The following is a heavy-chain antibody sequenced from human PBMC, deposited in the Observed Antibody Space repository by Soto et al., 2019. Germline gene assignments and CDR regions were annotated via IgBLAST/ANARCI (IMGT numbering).Heavy chain of an antibody. CDR1: GDTLTELS. CDR2: FDPEDVET. CDR3: ARAWRPMYYDCWSVPAPGMDV. V-gene: IGHV1-24*01. J-gene: IGHJ6*02. D-gene: IGHD3-3*01. Sequence: ASVKVCCKVSGDTLTELSMHWLRQAPGKGLEWMGGFDPEDVETIYAQKFQGRVTMIEDTSTDTAYMELSSLRSEDTAVYYCARAWRPMYYDCWSVPAPGMDVWGQGTTVTVYS.